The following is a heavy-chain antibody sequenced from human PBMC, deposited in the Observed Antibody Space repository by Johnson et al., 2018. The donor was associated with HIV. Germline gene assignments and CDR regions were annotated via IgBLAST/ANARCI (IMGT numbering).Heavy chain of an antibody. D-gene: IGHD3-10*01. J-gene: IGHJ3*01. V-gene: IGHV3-11*04. CDR2: LIRSGSDK. Sequence: QVQLVESGGGLVKPGGSLRLSCATSGFSFKDYYMNWVRQTPGKGLEWVSPLIRSGSDKYYADSVKGRFTISRDNSKNTLYLQMNSLRAEDTAVYYCAKDLSSQLLWFIRDGFDVWGQGTMVTVSS. CDR1: GFSFKDYY. CDR3: AKDLSSQLLWFIRDGFDV.